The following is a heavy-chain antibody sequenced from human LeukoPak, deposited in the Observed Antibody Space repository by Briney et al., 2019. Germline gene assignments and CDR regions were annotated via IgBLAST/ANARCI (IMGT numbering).Heavy chain of an antibody. D-gene: IGHD2-15*01. CDR3: ARDHGRYCSGGSCYFGGFFEY. J-gene: IGHJ4*02. Sequence: SGGSLRLSCTASGFSFSNYGMVWVRQAPGKGLEWVSYISTSSKTTYYTDSVKGRFFISRDNAKNSLYLQMNSLRAEDTAVYYCARDHGRYCSGGSCYFGGFFEYWGQGALGTVSS. CDR1: GFSFSNYG. CDR2: ISTSSKTT. V-gene: IGHV3-48*01.